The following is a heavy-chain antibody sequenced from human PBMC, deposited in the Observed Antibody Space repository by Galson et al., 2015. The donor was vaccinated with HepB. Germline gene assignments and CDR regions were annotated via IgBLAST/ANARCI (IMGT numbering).Heavy chain of an antibody. J-gene: IGHJ6*03. CDR2: ISGSGGTT. D-gene: IGHD3-10*01. CDR3: AKDPNLTMVRGRSGYMDV. Sequence: SLRLSCAASGFTFSSYAMSWVRQAPGKGLEWVSAISGSGGTTDYADSVKGRFAISRDNSRNTLYLQVNSLRAEDTAVYYCAKDPNLTMVRGRSGYMDVWGKGTTVTVSS. CDR1: GFTFSSYA. V-gene: IGHV3-23*01.